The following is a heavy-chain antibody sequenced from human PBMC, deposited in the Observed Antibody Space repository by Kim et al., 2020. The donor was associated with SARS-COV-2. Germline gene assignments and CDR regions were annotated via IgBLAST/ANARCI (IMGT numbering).Heavy chain of an antibody. CDR2: NYNSGST. D-gene: IGHD6-19*01. CDR1: GCSISSSSYY. Sequence: SETLSLTCTVSGCSISSSSYYGGRLRPPPGKGLEWIGSNYNSGSTYYNPSLKSRATISVDTYKNQFSLKLTSMTAADTAVYYGARLQHQGLGADYWAQGT. V-gene: IGHV4-39*01. J-gene: IGHJ4*02. CDR3: ARLQHQGLGADY.